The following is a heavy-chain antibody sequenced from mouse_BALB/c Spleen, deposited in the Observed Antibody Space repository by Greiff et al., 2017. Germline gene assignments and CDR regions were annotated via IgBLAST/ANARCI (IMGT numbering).Heavy chain of an antibody. CDR1: GFAFSSYD. V-gene: IGHV5-12-1*01. CDR3: ARRDGSWFAY. CDR2: ISSGGGST. Sequence: EVMLVESGGGLVKPGGSLKLSCAASGFAFSSYDMSWVRQTPEKRLEWVAYISSGGGSTYYPDTVKGRFTISRDNAKNTLYLQMSSLKSEDTAMYYCARRDGSWFAYWGQGTLVTVSA. D-gene: IGHD2-3*01. J-gene: IGHJ3*01.